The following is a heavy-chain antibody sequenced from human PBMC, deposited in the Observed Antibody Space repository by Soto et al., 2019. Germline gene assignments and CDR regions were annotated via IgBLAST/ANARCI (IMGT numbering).Heavy chain of an antibody. V-gene: IGHV3-23*01. Sequence: GGSLRLSCAASGFTFSSYAMSWVRQAPGKGLEWVSAISGSGGSTYYADSVKGRFTVSRDNSKNTLYLQMNSLRAEDTAVYYCAKYYSSRLDAFDIWGQGTMVTVSS. J-gene: IGHJ3*02. D-gene: IGHD6-13*01. CDR2: ISGSGGST. CDR3: AKYYSSRLDAFDI. CDR1: GFTFSSYA.